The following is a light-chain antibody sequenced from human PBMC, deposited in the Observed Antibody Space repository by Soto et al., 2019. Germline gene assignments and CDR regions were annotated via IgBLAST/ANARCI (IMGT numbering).Light chain of an antibody. CDR2: DPS. J-gene: IGKJ4*01. V-gene: IGKV1-33*01. CDR1: QDISNY. CDR3: QQYDNPKLTVT. Sequence: DIQMTQSPSSLSASVGDRVTITCQASQDISNYLNWYQQKPGKAPKLLIYDPSNLETGVPSRFSGSGSGTDFTFTISSLQPEDIATYYCQQYDNPKLTVTFGGGNKVEIK.